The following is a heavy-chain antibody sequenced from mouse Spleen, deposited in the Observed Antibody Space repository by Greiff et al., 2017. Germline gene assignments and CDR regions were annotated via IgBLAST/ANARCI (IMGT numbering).Heavy chain of an antibody. V-gene: IGHV1-61*01. CDR3: ARWDDGYYGLYAMDY. J-gene: IGHJ4*01. CDR2: IYPSDSET. D-gene: IGHD2-3*01. CDR1: GYTFTSYW. Sequence: VKVVESGAELVRPGTSVKISCKASGYTFTSYWMDWVKQRPGQGLEWIGNIYPSDSETHYNQKFKDKATLTVDKSSSTAYMQLSSLTSEDSAVYYCARWDDGYYGLYAMDYWGQGTSVTVSS.